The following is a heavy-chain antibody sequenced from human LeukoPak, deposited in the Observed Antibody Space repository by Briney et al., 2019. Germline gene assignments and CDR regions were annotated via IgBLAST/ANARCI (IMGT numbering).Heavy chain of an antibody. CDR1: GFTFSSYW. D-gene: IGHD3-9*01. CDR2: INYDGGST. J-gene: IGHJ4*02. V-gene: IGHV3-74*01. Sequence: PGGSLRLSCAASGFTFSSYWMHWVRQAPGKGLVWVPRINYDGGSTTYADSVKGRFTISRDNAKNTLYLQMNSLRAEDTAVYYCARDDILSGMNFDYWGPGTLVTVSS. CDR3: ARDDILSGMNFDY.